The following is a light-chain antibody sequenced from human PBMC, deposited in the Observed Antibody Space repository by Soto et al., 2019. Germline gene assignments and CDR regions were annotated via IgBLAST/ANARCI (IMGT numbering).Light chain of an antibody. CDR2: DAS. CDR3: HQYGSSPAT. J-gene: IGKJ1*01. CDR1: QSVSSY. V-gene: IGKV3-11*01. Sequence: EIVLTQSPATLSLSPGERATLSCRASQSVSSYLAWYQQKPGQAPRLLIYDASNRATGIPARFSGSGSGTDFTLTISSLEPEDFAVYYCHQYGSSPATVGQGTKVDSK.